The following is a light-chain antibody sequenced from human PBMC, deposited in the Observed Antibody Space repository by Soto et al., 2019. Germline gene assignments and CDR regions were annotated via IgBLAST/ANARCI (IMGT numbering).Light chain of an antibody. CDR3: QHYNSYPDA. V-gene: IGKV1-5*01. CDR2: EAS. J-gene: IGKJ1*01. CDR1: QSISDW. Sequence: DIQMTQSPSTLSASLGDRVTLPCRATQSISDWLAWFQQKPGQAPKLLIYEASTRASGVPARFSGSGSGTEFTLTISSLQAEDFAIYYCQHYNSYPDAFGQGTKVDIK.